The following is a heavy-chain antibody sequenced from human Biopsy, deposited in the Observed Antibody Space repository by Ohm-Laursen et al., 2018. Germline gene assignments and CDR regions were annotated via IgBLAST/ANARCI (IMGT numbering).Heavy chain of an antibody. J-gene: IGHJ2*01. CDR3: ARGLSSGWYGYFDV. CDR1: GFTFGHYA. CDR2: IWYDGTNE. Sequence: SLRLSCAASGFTFGHYAMHWVRQAPGKGLEWISLIWYDGTNEDYADSVKGRFTISRDNSKNTLYLQISTLTLEDTAFYYCARGLSSGWYGYFDVWGRGTLVTVSS. D-gene: IGHD6-19*01. V-gene: IGHV3-33*04.